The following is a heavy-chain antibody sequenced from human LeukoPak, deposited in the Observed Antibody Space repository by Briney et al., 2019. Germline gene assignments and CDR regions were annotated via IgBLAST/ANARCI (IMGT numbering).Heavy chain of an antibody. Sequence: GGSLRLSCAASGFTFSSYGMSWVRQAPGKGLEWVSAISGSGGSTYYADSVKGRFTISRDNSKNTLYLQMNSRRAEDTAVYYCAKAVLWFGESCFDYWGQGTLVTVSS. CDR1: GFTFSSYG. D-gene: IGHD3-10*01. CDR3: AKAVLWFGESCFDY. V-gene: IGHV3-23*01. CDR2: ISGSGGST. J-gene: IGHJ4*02.